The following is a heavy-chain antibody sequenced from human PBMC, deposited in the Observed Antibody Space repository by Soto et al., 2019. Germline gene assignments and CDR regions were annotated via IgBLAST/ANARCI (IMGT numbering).Heavy chain of an antibody. D-gene: IGHD4-17*01. V-gene: IGHV3-48*02. CDR2: ISSSSSTI. J-gene: IGHJ4*02. CDR1: GFTFCGYS. Sequence: GGSPRLCCAASGFTFCGYSMNGVRQAPGKGLEWVSYISSSSSTIYYADSVKGRFTISRDNAKNSLYLQMNSLRDEDTAVYYCASLYGDYFDYWGQGTLVTVSS. CDR3: ASLYGDYFDY.